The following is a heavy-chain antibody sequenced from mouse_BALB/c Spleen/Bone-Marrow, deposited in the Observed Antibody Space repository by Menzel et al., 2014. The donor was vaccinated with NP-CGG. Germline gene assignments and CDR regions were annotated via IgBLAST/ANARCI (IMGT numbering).Heavy chain of an antibody. Sequence: EVKLVESGGGLVQPGDSLRLSCATSGFTFSDFYMEWVRQPPGKRLEWIAASRNKAKYYTTEYSESVKGRFIVSRDTSQSVLYLQMNALRAEDTAIYYCARDVGYGNFFVYWGQGTLVTVSA. J-gene: IGHJ3*01. V-gene: IGHV7-1*02. CDR1: GFTFSDFY. D-gene: IGHD2-10*02. CDR3: ARDVGYGNFFVY. CDR2: SRNKAKYYTT.